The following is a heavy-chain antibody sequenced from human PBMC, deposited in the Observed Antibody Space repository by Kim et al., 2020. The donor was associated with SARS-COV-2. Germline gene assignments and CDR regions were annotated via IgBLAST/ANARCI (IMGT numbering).Heavy chain of an antibody. V-gene: IGHV4-59*01. CDR1: GGSISSYY. D-gene: IGHD2-15*01. CDR3: ARDEVVDWYNWFDP. Sequence: SETLSLTCTVSGGSISSYYWSWIRQPPGKGLEWIGYIYYSGSTNYNPSLKSRVTISVDTSKNQFSLKLSSVTAADTAVYYCARDEVVDWYNWFDPWGQGTLVTVSS. J-gene: IGHJ5*02. CDR2: IYYSGST.